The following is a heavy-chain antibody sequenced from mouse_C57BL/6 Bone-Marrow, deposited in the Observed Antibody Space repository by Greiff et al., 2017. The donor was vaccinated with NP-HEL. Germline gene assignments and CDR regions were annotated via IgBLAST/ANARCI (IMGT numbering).Heavy chain of an antibody. J-gene: IGHJ4*01. CDR2: IYPGSGST. CDR1: GYTFTSYW. V-gene: IGHV1-55*01. CDR3: AAYYGSYYYAMDY. Sequence: QVQLQQPGAELVKPGASVKMSCKASGYTFTSYWITWVKQRPGQGLEWIGDIYPGSGSTNYNEKFKSKATLTVDTSSSTAYMQLSSLTSEDSAVYYCAAYYGSYYYAMDYWGQGTSVTVSS. D-gene: IGHD2-10*01.